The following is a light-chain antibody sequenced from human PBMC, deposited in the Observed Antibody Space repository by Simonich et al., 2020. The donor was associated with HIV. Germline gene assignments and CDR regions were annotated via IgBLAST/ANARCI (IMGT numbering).Light chain of an antibody. CDR2: WAS. CDR3: QQYYGIPLT. Sequence: DIVMTQSPDSLAVSLGERATINCKSSRNILYNSNNKNYLAWYQQKPGQPPNLLIYWASTRESGVPDRFSASGSGTDFTLTISSLQAEDVAVYYCQQYYGIPLTFGGGTRVEIK. V-gene: IGKV4-1*01. J-gene: IGKJ4*01. CDR1: RNILYNSNNKNY.